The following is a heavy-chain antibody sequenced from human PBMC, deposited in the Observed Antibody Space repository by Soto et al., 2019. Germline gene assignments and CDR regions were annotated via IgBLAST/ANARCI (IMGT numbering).Heavy chain of an antibody. D-gene: IGHD5-12*01. V-gene: IGHV3-23*01. CDR1: GFTVSSNY. CDR2: ISGSGGST. J-gene: IGHJ6*02. CDR3: AKDIRRSGYDLYYYYYYGMDV. Sequence: GGSLRLSCAASGFTVSSNYMSWVRQAPGKGLEWVSVISGSGGSTYYADSVKGRFTISRDNSKNTLYLQMNSLRAEDTAVYYCAKDIRRSGYDLYYYYYYGMDVWGQGTTVTVSS.